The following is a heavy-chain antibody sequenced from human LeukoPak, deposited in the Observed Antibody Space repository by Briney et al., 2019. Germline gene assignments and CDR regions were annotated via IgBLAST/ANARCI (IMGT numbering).Heavy chain of an antibody. D-gene: IGHD3-3*01. J-gene: IGHJ3*02. V-gene: IGHV1-8*01. Sequence: ASVNVSCKASGYTFTSYDINWVRQATGQGLEWMGWMNPNSDNTGYAQKFQGRVTMTRDTSTSTVYMELSSLRSEDTAVYYCARTLTIFGVVTDAFDIWGQGTMVTVSS. CDR2: MNPNSDNT. CDR1: GYTFTSYD. CDR3: ARTLTIFGVVTDAFDI.